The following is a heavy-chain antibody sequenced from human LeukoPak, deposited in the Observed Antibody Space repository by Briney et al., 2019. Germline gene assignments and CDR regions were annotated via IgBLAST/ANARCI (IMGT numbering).Heavy chain of an antibody. D-gene: IGHD3-22*01. CDR1: GFSFSSYR. CDR2: ISSSSSYI. V-gene: IGHV3-21*01. CDR3: ARHLRSSGYYVVAFDI. J-gene: IGHJ3*02. Sequence: GGSLRLSCAASGFSFSSYRMNWVRQAPGKGLEWVSSISSSSSYIYYADSVKGRFTISRDNAKNSLYLQMNSLRAEDTAVYYCARHLRSSGYYVVAFDIWGQGTMVTVSS.